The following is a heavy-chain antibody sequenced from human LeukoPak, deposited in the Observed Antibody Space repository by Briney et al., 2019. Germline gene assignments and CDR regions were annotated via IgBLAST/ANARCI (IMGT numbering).Heavy chain of an antibody. V-gene: IGHV3-30*04. J-gene: IGHJ3*02. CDR3: ARDIKGQYQDACDI. CDR2: ISYDGSNK. D-gene: IGHD2-2*01. Sequence: GRSLRLSCAASGFTFSSYAMHWVRQAPGKGLEWVAVISYDGSNKYYADSVKGRFTISRGNAKNSVYLQMNSLRAEDTAIYYCARDIKGQYQDACDIGGQGPMVTVSS. CDR1: GFTFSSYA.